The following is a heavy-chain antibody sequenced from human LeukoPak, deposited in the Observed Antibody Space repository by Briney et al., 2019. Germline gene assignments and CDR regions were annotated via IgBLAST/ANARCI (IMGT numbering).Heavy chain of an antibody. Sequence: GGTLRLSCAASGFTFSSYGMSWVRQAPGKGLEWVSAISGSGGSTYYADSVKGRFTISRDNSKNTLYLQMNSLRAEDTAVYNCAKGDFYGSGRDYYYYMDVWGKGTTVTISS. CDR3: AKGDFYGSGRDYYYYMDV. CDR2: ISGSGGST. D-gene: IGHD3-10*01. V-gene: IGHV3-23*01. J-gene: IGHJ6*03. CDR1: GFTFSSYG.